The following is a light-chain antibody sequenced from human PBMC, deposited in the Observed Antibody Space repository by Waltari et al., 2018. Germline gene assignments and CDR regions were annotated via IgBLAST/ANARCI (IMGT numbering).Light chain of an antibody. CDR1: SSDVGGYNY. Sequence: QSALTQPPSASGSPGQSVTMSCTGTSSDVGGYNYVSWYQQHPGTVPKLIIYEVSERPSGVPYRFSGSKSGNTASLTVSGLQAEDEADYYCSSYAGSNSHVFGTGTRVTVL. J-gene: IGLJ1*01. CDR2: EVS. CDR3: SSYAGSNSHV. V-gene: IGLV2-8*01.